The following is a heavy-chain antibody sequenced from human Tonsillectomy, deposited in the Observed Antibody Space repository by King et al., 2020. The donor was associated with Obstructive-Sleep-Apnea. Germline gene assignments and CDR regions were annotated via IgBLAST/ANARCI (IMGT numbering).Heavy chain of an antibody. V-gene: IGHV4-39*07. CDR3: ARESRDYYYYYGMDV. Sequence: QLQESGPGLVKPSETLSLTCTVSGGSISSSSYYWGWIRQPPGKGLEWIGSIYYSVSTYYNPSLKSRVTISVDTSKNQFSLKLSSVTAADTAVYYCARESRDYYYYYGMDVWGQGTTVTVSS. J-gene: IGHJ6*02. CDR2: IYYSVST. CDR1: GGSISSSSYY.